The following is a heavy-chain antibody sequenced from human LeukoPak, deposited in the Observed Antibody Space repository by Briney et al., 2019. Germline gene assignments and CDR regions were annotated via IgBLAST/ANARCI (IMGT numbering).Heavy chain of an antibody. CDR1: GYIFTGYY. J-gene: IGHJ4*02. Sequence: GASVKVSCKASGYIFTGYYMHWVRQAPGQGLEWMGWINPNSGGTNYAQKFQGRVTMTRDTSISTAYMELSRLRSDDTAVYYCARDSLRIRKDIAARPGDYWGQGTLVTVSS. CDR2: INPNSGGT. CDR3: ARDSLRIRKDIAARPGDY. D-gene: IGHD6-6*01. V-gene: IGHV1-2*02.